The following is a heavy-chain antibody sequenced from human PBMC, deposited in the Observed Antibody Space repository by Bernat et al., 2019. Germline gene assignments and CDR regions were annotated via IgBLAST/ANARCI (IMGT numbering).Heavy chain of an antibody. J-gene: IGHJ4*02. CDR3: AREYLRVFDY. CDR1: GFTFSSYG. Sequence: QVQLVESGGGVVQPGRSLRLSCAASGFTFSSYGIHWVRQAPGKGLEWVAVIWYDGSNKYYADSVKGRFTISRDNSKNTLYLQMNSLRAEDTAVYYCAREYLRVFDYWGQGTLVTVSS. D-gene: IGHD2-2*01. CDR2: IWYDGSNK. V-gene: IGHV3-33*01.